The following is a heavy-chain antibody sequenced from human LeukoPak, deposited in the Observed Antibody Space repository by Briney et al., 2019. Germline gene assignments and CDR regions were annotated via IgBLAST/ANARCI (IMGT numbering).Heavy chain of an antibody. J-gene: IGHJ1*01. CDR2: IYSGGSS. CDR1: GFSVSSNY. D-gene: IGHD6-19*01. CDR3: ARAPSAQWYFQH. Sequence: GGSLRLSCAASGFSVSSNYMSWVRQAPGKGLEWVSVIYSGGSSYYGDSVKGRFTISRDNSKNTLYLQMNSLRAEDTAVYYCARAPSAQWYFQHWGQGTLVIVSS. V-gene: IGHV3-53*01.